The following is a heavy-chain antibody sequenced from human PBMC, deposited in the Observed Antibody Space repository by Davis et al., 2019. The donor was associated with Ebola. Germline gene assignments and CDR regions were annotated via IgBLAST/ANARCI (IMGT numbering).Heavy chain of an antibody. J-gene: IGHJ6*04. CDR2: ISAYSGDI. Sequence: AASVKVSCKASGNRFTTYGISWVRQAPGQGLEWMGWISAYSGDIRYAQRFQGRLTITTDTSTSTAYMELRSLRSDDTAVHYCARDTILEWLLISDYYGMDVWGKGTTVTVSS. CDR1: GNRFTTYG. CDR3: ARDTILEWLLISDYYGMDV. V-gene: IGHV1-18*01. D-gene: IGHD3-3*01.